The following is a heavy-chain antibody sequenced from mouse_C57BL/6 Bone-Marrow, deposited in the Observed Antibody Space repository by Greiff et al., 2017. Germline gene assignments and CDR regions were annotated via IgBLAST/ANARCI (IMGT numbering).Heavy chain of an antibody. Sequence: VQLQQSGPELVKPGASVKISCKASGYTFTDYYMNWVKQSHGKSLEWIGDINPNNGGTSYNQKFKGKATLTVDKSSSTAYMELRSLTSEDSAVYYCAVYYDYGFDYWGQGTTLTVSS. D-gene: IGHD2-4*01. CDR1: GYTFTDYY. V-gene: IGHV1-26*01. J-gene: IGHJ2*01. CDR3: AVYYDYGFDY. CDR2: INPNNGGT.